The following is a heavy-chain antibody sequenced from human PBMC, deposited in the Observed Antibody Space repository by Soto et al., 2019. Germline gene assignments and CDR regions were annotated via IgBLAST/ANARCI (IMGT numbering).Heavy chain of an antibody. CDR3: ARGSGRWLPPGYYYYYGMDV. D-gene: IGHD5-12*01. Sequence: PGGSLRLSCAASGFTFSSYSMNWVRQAPGKGLERVSSISSSSSYIYYADSVKGRFTISRDNAKNSLYLQMNSLRAEDTAVYYCARGSGRWLPPGYYYYYGMDVWGQGTTVTVSS. J-gene: IGHJ6*02. CDR1: GFTFSSYS. CDR2: ISSSSSYI. V-gene: IGHV3-21*01.